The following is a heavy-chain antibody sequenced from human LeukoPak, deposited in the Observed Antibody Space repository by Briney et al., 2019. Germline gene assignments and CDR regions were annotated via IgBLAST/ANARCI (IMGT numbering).Heavy chain of an antibody. CDR3: ARHTGGFYHGVDY. CDR2: IYPGDSDT. J-gene: IGHJ4*02. V-gene: IGHV5-51*01. CDR1: GYSFPSYW. Sequence: GESLKISCKGSGYSFPSYWIGWVRQMPGNGLEWMGIIYPGDSDTRYSPSFQGQVTISADKSTSTAHLQWNSLKASDTAMYYCARHTGGFYHGVDYWGQGTLVTVSS. D-gene: IGHD2-8*02.